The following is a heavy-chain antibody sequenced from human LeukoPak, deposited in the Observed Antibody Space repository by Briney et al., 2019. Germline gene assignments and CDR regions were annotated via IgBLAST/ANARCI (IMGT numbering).Heavy chain of an antibody. CDR3: ARDVRIVYYDRSPDY. V-gene: IGHV3-21*01. CDR2: ISSSSSYI. D-gene: IGHD3-22*01. J-gene: IGHJ4*02. CDR1: GISFSSYS. Sequence: GGSLRLSCAASGISFSSYSMNWVRQAPGKGLEWVSSISSSSSYIYYTDSLKGRFTISRDNAKNSLYLRMNSLRAEDTAVYYCARDVRIVYYDRSPDYWGQGTLVTVSS.